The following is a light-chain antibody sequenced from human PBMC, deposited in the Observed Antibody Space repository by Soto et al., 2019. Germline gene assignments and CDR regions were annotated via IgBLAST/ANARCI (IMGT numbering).Light chain of an antibody. V-gene: IGKV3-20*01. CDR3: QQYGSSPLT. CDR2: GAS. J-gene: IGKJ4*01. Sequence: EIVLTQSPGTLSLSPGERAALSCRASQRVSSSYLAWYQQKPGQAPRLLIYGASSRATDIPDRFSGSGSGTDFPITISRLEPEDFAVYYCQQYGSSPLTFGGGTTVEIK. CDR1: QRVSSSY.